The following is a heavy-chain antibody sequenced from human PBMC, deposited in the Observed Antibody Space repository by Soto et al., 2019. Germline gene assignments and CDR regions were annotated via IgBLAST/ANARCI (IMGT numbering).Heavy chain of an antibody. CDR3: AKDPVKSGGVIGLRYFDY. Sequence: GGSLRLSCAASGFTFSSYAMSWVRQAPGKGLEWVSAISGSGGSTYYADSVKGRFTISRDNSKNTLYLQMNSLRAEDTAVYYCAKDPVKSGGVIGLRYFDYWGQGTLVTVSS. V-gene: IGHV3-23*01. CDR2: ISGSGGST. D-gene: IGHD3-16*02. J-gene: IGHJ4*02. CDR1: GFTFSSYA.